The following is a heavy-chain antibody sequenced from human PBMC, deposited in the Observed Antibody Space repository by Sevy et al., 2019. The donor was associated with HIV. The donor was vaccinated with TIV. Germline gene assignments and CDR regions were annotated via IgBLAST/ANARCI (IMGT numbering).Heavy chain of an antibody. D-gene: IGHD5-12*01. J-gene: IGHJ6*02. CDR1: GFSFNTYA. CDR3: AKAGATKDGMDV. Sequence: GGSLRLSCAASGFSFNTYAMTWVRQAPGKGLEWVSVISNSGDRTYYADSVKGRFTISRDNFKNTLYLQMNSLRAEDTAVYYCAKAGATKDGMDVWGQGTTVTVSS. V-gene: IGHV3-23*01. CDR2: ISNSGDRT.